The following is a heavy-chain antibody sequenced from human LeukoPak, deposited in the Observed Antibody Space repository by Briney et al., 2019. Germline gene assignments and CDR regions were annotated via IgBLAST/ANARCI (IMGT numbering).Heavy chain of an antibody. V-gene: IGHV3-30*02. Sequence: GGSLRLSCAASGFAASGFTFSTFGMHWVRQAPGKGLERVAFIRYDGSNKYYADSGKGRFTISRDDSKNTLYLQMNSLRAEDTAAYYCAKGYYFDILSGYSSLDSWGQGTLVTVSS. CDR3: AKGYYFDILSGYSSLDS. CDR2: IRYDGSNK. D-gene: IGHD3-9*01. CDR1: GFTFSTFG. J-gene: IGHJ4*02.